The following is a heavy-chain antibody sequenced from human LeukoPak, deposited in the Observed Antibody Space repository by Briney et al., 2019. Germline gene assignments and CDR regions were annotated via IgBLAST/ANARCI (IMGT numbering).Heavy chain of an antibody. D-gene: IGHD3-3*01. J-gene: IGHJ6*02. V-gene: IGHV4-59*01. CDR2: IYYSGST. Sequence: SETLSLTCTVSGGSISSYYWSWIRQPPGKGLEWIGYIYYSGSTNYNPSLKSRVTISVDTSKNQFSLKLSSVTAADTAVYYCARSTLNDFWSGSYYYYGVDVWGQGTTVTVSS. CDR3: ARSTLNDFWSGSYYYYGVDV. CDR1: GGSISSYY.